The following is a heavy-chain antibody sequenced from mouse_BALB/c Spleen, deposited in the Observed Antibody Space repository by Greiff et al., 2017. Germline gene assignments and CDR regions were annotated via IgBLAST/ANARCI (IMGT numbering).Heavy chain of an antibody. CDR3: ARYYRYFDY. V-gene: IGHV5-6-3*01. CDR1: GFTFSSYG. CDR2: INSNGGST. Sequence: EVKVVESGGGLVQPGGSLKLSCAASGFTFSSYGMSWVRQTPDKRLELVATINSNGGSTYYPDSVKGRFTISRDNAKNTLYLQMSSLKSEDTAMYYCARYYRYFDYWGQGTTLTVSS. J-gene: IGHJ2*01. D-gene: IGHD2-14*01.